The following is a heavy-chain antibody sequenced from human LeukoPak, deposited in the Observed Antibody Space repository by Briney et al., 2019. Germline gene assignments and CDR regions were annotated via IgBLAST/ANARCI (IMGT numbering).Heavy chain of an antibody. Sequence: SQTLSLTCTVSGGSISSGGYYWSWIRQHPGKGLEWIGYIYYSGSTYYNPSLTSRVTISVDTSKNQFSLKLSSVTAADTAVYYCARDSRWWFDPWGQGTLVTVSS. CDR3: ARDSRWWFDP. CDR1: GGSISSGGYY. V-gene: IGHV4-31*03. J-gene: IGHJ5*02. D-gene: IGHD2-15*01. CDR2: IYYSGST.